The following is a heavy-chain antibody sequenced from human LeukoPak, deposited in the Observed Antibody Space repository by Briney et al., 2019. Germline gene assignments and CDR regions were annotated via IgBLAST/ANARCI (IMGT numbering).Heavy chain of an antibody. J-gene: IGHJ4*02. Sequence: SETLSLTCAVYGGSFSGHYWAWIRQPPGKGLEWIGEINDGGTTNSNPSLKSRVTMSVDTSKKQSSLKMGSVTAADTAVYYCARLSIVVELTATVFDYWGQGVLVTVSS. CDR2: INDGGTT. V-gene: IGHV4-34*01. D-gene: IGHD2-15*01. CDR1: GGSFSGHY. CDR3: ARLSIVVELTATVFDY.